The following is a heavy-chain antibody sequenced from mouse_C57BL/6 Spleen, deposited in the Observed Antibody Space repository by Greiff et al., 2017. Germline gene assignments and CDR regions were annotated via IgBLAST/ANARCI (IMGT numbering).Heavy chain of an antibody. V-gene: IGHV1-18*01. CDR3: ARRGYYYGSSHYAMDY. J-gene: IGHJ4*01. CDR2: INPNNGGT. D-gene: IGHD1-1*01. Sequence: EVQLQQSGPELVKPGASVKIPCKASGYTFTDYNMDWVKQSHGKSLEWIGDINPNNGGTNYNQKFKGKATLTVDKSSSTAYMELRSLTSEDTAVYYCARRGYYYGSSHYAMDYWGQGTSVTVSS. CDR1: GYTFTDYN.